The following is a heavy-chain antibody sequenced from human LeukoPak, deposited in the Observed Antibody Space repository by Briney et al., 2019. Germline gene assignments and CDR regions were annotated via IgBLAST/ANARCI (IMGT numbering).Heavy chain of an antibody. J-gene: IGHJ6*03. CDR3: ARAPPRGSGRTISYYYYYMDV. D-gene: IGHD3-10*01. CDR1: GYSISSGYY. Sequence: PSETLSLTCTVSGYSISSGYYWGWIRQPPGKGLEWIGSIYHSGSTYYNPSLKSRVTMSVDTSKNQFSLKLSSVTAADTAVYYCARAPPRGSGRTISYYYYYMDVWGKGTTVTISS. V-gene: IGHV4-38-2*02. CDR2: IYHSGST.